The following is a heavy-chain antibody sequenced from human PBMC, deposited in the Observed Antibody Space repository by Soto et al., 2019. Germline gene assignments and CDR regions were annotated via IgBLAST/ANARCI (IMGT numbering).Heavy chain of an antibody. CDR3: ARTPLF. V-gene: IGHV4-59*01. CDR2: VYSNGTT. D-gene: IGHD2-15*01. J-gene: IGHJ4*02. Sequence: SETLSLTCTVSGGSMNSYYWSWIRRPPGKGLEWIGFVYSNGTTNYNLSLKSRVSMSVDTSTNQFSLTLKSVTAADSAVYYCARTPLFWGQGILVTVSS. CDR1: GGSMNSYY.